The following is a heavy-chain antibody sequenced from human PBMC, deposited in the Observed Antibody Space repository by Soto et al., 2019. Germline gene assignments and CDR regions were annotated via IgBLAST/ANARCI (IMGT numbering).Heavy chain of an antibody. CDR3: ARDDVLCDGGRCYGVPLDV. Sequence: LGGSLRLSCAASGFTVSSKYMSWVRQAPGKGLEWVSLIQSGGPTYYADSVKGRFTISRDTSENTLHLQMDSLRAEDTAVYYCARDDVLCDGGRCYGVPLDVWGQGTTVTVSS. V-gene: IGHV3-66*01. CDR2: IQSGGPT. J-gene: IGHJ6*02. CDR1: GFTVSSKY. D-gene: IGHD2-15*01.